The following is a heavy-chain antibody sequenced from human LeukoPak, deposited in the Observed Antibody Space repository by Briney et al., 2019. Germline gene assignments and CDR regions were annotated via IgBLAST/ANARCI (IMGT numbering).Heavy chain of an antibody. CDR2: IYYSGST. Sequence: SETLSLTCTVSGGSISSSSYYWGWIRQPPGKGLEWIGSIYYSGSTYYNPSLKSRVTISVDTSKNQFSLKLSSVTAADTAVYYCARMITFGGCFDYWGQGTLVTVSS. J-gene: IGHJ4*02. V-gene: IGHV4-39*01. D-gene: IGHD3-16*01. CDR3: ARMITFGGCFDY. CDR1: GGSISSSSYY.